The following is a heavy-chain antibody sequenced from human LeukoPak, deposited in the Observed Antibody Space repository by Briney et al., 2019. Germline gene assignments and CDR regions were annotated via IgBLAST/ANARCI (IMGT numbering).Heavy chain of an antibody. V-gene: IGHV3-7*01. D-gene: IGHD4-17*01. J-gene: IGHJ4*02. CDR2: IRQDGSEK. CDR3: ARDPPFTVPGGGDYFDR. CDR1: GFTFSTYW. Sequence: HPGGSLRLSCAASGFTFSTYWMSWVRQAPGKGLEWVANIRQDGSEKYYVDSVKGRFTISRDNAKNSLYLRMNSLRAEDTAVYYCARDPPFTVPGGGDYFDRWGQGTLVTVSS.